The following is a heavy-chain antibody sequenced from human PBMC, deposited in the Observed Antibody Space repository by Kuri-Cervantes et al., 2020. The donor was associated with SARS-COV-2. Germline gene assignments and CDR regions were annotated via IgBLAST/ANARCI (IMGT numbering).Heavy chain of an antibody. CDR2: IKQDGSEK. CDR1: GFTFSSYG. CDR3: ARGRFRDY. Sequence: GESLKISCAASGFTFSSYGMHWVRQAPGKGLEWVANIKQDGSEKYDVDSVKGRFTISRDNAKNSLYLQMNSLRAEDTAVYYCARGRFRDYWGQGTLVTVSS. D-gene: IGHD2-21*01. J-gene: IGHJ4*02. V-gene: IGHV3-7*01.